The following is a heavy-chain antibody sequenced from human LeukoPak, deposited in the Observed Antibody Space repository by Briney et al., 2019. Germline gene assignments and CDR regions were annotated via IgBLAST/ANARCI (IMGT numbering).Heavy chain of an antibody. D-gene: IGHD4-17*01. CDR1: GGSITSSGYF. V-gene: IGHV4-39*07. J-gene: IGHJ4*02. Sequence: PSETLSLTCTVSGGSITSSGYFWGWIRQPPGKGLEWIGSIYYSGSTYYNPSLKSRVTISVDKSKNQFSLKLSSVTAADTAVYYCARELVTTVTKVGYFDYWGQGTLVTVSS. CDR3: ARELVTTVTKVGYFDY. CDR2: IYYSGST.